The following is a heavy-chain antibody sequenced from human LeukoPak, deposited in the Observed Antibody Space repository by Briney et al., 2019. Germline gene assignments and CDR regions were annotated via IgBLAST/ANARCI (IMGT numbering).Heavy chain of an antibody. CDR1: GFTFSSA. Sequence: GGSLRLSCAASGFTFSSAWMTWVRQAPGKGLEWVSAISGSGGSTYYTDSVKGRFTISRDNSKNTLYLQMNSLRAEDTAVYYCAKDAGSGYYSNFDYWGQGTLVTVSS. CDR2: ISGSGGST. D-gene: IGHD3-22*01. J-gene: IGHJ4*02. V-gene: IGHV3-23*01. CDR3: AKDAGSGYYSNFDY.